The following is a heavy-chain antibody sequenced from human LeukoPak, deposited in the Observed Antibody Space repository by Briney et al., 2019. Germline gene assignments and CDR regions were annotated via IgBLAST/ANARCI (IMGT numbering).Heavy chain of an antibody. CDR1: GGSISSGGYY. D-gene: IGHD3-22*01. Sequence: SQTPSLTCTVSGGSISSGGYYWSWIRQPPGKGLEWIGYIYQSGSTYYNPSHKSRVTISVGRSKNQFSLKLSSVTAADTAVYYCAREDDSSGYYYVAFDIWGQGTMVTVSS. V-gene: IGHV4-30-2*01. J-gene: IGHJ3*02. CDR2: IYQSGST. CDR3: AREDDSSGYYYVAFDI.